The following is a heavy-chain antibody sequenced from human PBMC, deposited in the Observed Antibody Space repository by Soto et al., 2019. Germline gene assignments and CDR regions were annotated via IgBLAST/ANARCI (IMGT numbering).Heavy chain of an antibody. Sequence: GASVKVSCKASGFTFTSSAVQWVRQARGQRLEWIGWIVVGSGNTNYAQKFQERVTITRDMSTSTAYMELSSLRSEDTAVYYCAAGYCTNGVCYAPAGSYDLCGQGTMVTVSS. D-gene: IGHD2-8*01. CDR3: AAGYCTNGVCYAPAGSYDL. CDR1: GFTFTSSA. J-gene: IGHJ3*01. V-gene: IGHV1-58*01. CDR2: IVVGSGNT.